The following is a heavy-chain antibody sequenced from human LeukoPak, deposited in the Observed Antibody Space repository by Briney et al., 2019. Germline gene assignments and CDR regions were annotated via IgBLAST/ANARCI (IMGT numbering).Heavy chain of an antibody. CDR2: INAGNGNT. CDR1: GYTFTGYY. Sequence: ASVKVSCKASGYTFTGYYMHWVRQAPGQGLEWMGWINAGNGNTKYSQKFQGRVTITRDTSASTAYMELSSLRSEDTAVYYCARGEKRITMIVVVITDYWGQGTLVTVSS. J-gene: IGHJ4*02. CDR3: ARGEKRITMIVVVITDY. V-gene: IGHV1-3*01. D-gene: IGHD3-22*01.